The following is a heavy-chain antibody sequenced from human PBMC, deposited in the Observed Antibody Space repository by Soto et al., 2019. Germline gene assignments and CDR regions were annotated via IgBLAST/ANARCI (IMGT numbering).Heavy chain of an antibody. D-gene: IGHD3-10*01. CDR2: INPANGNT. V-gene: IGHV1-3*01. CDR3: ARDIVRFGPRANDAFDV. Sequence: QVQLVQSGAELKKPGASVNISCQASGFTFSDTLINWVRQGPGQRLEWMGWINPANGNTRYSEPFKGRVTISSLSSASTAYVPLSVLTSEDTAVYYCARDIVRFGPRANDAFDVWGQGTMITVSS. J-gene: IGHJ3*01. CDR1: GFTFSDTL.